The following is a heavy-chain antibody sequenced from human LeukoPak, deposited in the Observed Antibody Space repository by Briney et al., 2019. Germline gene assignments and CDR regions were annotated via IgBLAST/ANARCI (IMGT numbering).Heavy chain of an antibody. CDR3: AREYCSSTSCTYYFDY. CDR2: ISYDGSNK. J-gene: IGHJ4*02. D-gene: IGHD2-2*01. Sequence: GRSLRLSCTASGFTFRSYGMHWVRQAPGKGLEWVAVISYDGSNKYYADSVKGRFTISRDNAKNSLYLQMNSLRAEDTAVYYCAREYCSSTSCTYYFDYWGQGTLVTVSS. CDR1: GFTFRSYG. V-gene: IGHV3-30*03.